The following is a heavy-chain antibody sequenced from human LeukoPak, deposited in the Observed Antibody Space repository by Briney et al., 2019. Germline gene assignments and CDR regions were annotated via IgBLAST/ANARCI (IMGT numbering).Heavy chain of an antibody. CDR2: ISSSSSYI. CDR3: ARGNYDYVWGSYRYDRYYFDY. CDR1: GFTFSSYS. D-gene: IGHD3-16*02. V-gene: IGHV3-21*01. J-gene: IGHJ4*02. Sequence: PGGSLRLSCAASGFTFSSYSMNWVRQAPGKGLEWVSSISSSSSYIYYADSVKGRFTISRDNAKNSLYLQMNSLRAEDTAVYYCARGNYDYVWGSYRYDRYYFDYWGQGTLVTVSS.